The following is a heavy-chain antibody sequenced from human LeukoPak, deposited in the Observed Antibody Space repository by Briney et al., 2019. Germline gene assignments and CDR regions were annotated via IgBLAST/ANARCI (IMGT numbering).Heavy chain of an antibody. D-gene: IGHD5-18*01. V-gene: IGHV4-38-2*02. CDR2: IYHSGST. CDR3: AREVGYSYGPTPLGDYYFDY. Sequence: PSETLSLTCTVSGYSISSGYYWSWIRQPPGKGLEWIGYIYHSGSTYYNPSLKSRVTISVDRSKNQFSLKLSSVTAADTAVYYCAREVGYSYGPTPLGDYYFDYWGQGTLVTVSS. CDR1: GYSISSGYY. J-gene: IGHJ4*02.